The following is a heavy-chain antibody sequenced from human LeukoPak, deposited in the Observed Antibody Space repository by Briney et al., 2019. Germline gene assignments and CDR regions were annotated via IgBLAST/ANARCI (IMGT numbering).Heavy chain of an antibody. D-gene: IGHD3-22*01. J-gene: IGHJ6*03. Sequence: SETLSLTCTVSGGSISSSSYYWGWTRQPPGKGLEWIGSIYYSGSTYYNPSLKSRVTISVDTSKNQFSLKLSSVTAADTAVYYCAREGFSSMIYYYYYYMDVWGKGTTVTVSS. CDR2: IYYSGST. CDR1: GGSISSSSYY. CDR3: AREGFSSMIYYYYYYMDV. V-gene: IGHV4-39*07.